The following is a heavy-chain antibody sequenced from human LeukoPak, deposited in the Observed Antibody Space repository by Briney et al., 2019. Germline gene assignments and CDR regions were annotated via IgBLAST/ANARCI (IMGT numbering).Heavy chain of an antibody. CDR3: YSGTYYVFDY. CDR2: ISSSSSYI. J-gene: IGHJ4*02. CDR1: GFTFSSYN. D-gene: IGHD1-26*01. Sequence: PGGSLRLSCAASGFTFSSYNRNWVRQAPGKGLEWVSSISSSSSYIYYADSMKGRFTISRDNAKNSLYLQMHSLRAEDTAVYYCYSGTYYVFDYWGQGTLVTVSS. V-gene: IGHV3-21*01.